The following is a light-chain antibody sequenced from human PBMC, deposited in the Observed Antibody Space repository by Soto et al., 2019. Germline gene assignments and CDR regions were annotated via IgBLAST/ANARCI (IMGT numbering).Light chain of an antibody. CDR2: EVT. CDR3: SSYAGSNNFGV. CDR1: SSDVGDYNY. Sequence: QSALTQPPSVSGSPGQSVTISCTGTSSDVGDYNYVSWYQHQPDKAPKLMIYEVTKRPSGVPDRFSGSKSGNTASLTVSGLQAEDEADYYSSSYAGSNNFGVFGGGTKLTVL. J-gene: IGLJ2*01. V-gene: IGLV2-8*01.